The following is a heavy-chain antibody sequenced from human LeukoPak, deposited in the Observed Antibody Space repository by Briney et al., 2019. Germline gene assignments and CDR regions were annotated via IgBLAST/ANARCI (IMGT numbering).Heavy chain of an antibody. CDR1: GYTFTSHG. CDR3: TRDSSRGWFSVDH. Sequence: ASVKVSCKASGYTFTSHGISWVRQAPGQGLEWMGVINPSDGSTSCAQKFRGRLTMTRDTSTSTLYMDLSSLIFEDTAVYFCTRDSSRGWFSVDHWGQGTLVTVSS. J-gene: IGHJ4*02. D-gene: IGHD6-19*01. V-gene: IGHV1-46*01. CDR2: INPSDGST.